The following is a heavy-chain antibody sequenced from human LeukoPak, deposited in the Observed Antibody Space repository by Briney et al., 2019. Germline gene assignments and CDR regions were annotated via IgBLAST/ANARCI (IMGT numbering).Heavy chain of an antibody. CDR3: ARGPFGSGSSNLDY. CDR2: IYYSGST. J-gene: IGHJ4*02. Sequence: PSETLSLTCTVPGGSISSYYWSWIRQPPGKGLEWIGYIYYSGSTNYNPSLKSRVTISVDTSKNQFSVKLSSVTAADTAVYYCARGPFGSGSSNLDYWGQGTLVTVSS. CDR1: GGSISSYY. D-gene: IGHD3-10*01. V-gene: IGHV4-59*01.